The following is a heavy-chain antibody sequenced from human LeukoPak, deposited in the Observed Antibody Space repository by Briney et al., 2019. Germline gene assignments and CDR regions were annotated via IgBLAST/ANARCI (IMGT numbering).Heavy chain of an antibody. CDR3: ARDRAEWELLPIYDY. CDR2: IYTSGST. V-gene: IGHV4-61*02. D-gene: IGHD1-26*01. Sequence: SQTLSLTCTVSGGSISSGSYYWSWIRQPAGQGLEWIGRIYTSGSTNYNPSLKSRVTISVDTSKNQFALKLSSVTAADTAVYYCARDRAEWELLPIYDYWGQGTLVTVSS. J-gene: IGHJ4*02. CDR1: GGSISSGSYY.